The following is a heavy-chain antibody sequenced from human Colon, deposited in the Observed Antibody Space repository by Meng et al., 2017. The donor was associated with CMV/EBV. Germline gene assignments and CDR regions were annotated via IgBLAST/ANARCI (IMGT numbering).Heavy chain of an antibody. J-gene: IGHJ4*02. D-gene: IGHD3-3*01. CDR1: VYTFNRFF. CDR2: INPVTGVT. Sequence: HVQRARSGPGVKEPGASVKVSFKTSVYTFNRFFMHWVRQAPGQGLEWMGWINPVTGVTSYTQKCQVRVTMTRDTSISTAYMELSSLRSDDTAVYYCATFGGDFDYWGQGTLVTVSS. CDR3: ATFGGDFDY. V-gene: IGHV1-2*02.